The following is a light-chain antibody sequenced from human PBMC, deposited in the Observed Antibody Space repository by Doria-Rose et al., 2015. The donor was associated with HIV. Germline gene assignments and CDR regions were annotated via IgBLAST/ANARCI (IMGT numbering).Light chain of an antibody. CDR1: QGVTDF. J-gene: IGKJ1*01. V-gene: IGKV1-17*03. Sequence: DIRLTQSPSAMSASVGDRVTITCRASQGVTDFLAWFQQRPGKVPKRLIYAASNLERGVPSRFSGSGSGTEFTLTISGLQPEDVGTYYCLQHKDYPWTFGQGTKVQIK. CDR3: LQHKDYPWT. CDR2: AAS.